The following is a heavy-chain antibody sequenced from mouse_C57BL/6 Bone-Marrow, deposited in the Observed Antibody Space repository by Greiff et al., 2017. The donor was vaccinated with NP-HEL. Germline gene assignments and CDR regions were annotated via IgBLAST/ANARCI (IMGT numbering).Heavy chain of an antibody. CDR3: ARGGLLGFYYAMDY. CDR2: INPNNGGT. V-gene: IGHV1-26*01. J-gene: IGHJ4*01. D-gene: IGHD3-1*01. CDR1: GYTFTDYY. Sequence: VQLKQSGPELVKPGASVKISCKASGYTFTDYYMNWVKQSHGKSLEWIGDINPNNGGTSYNQKFKGKATLTVDKSSSTAYMELRSLTSEDSAVYYCARGGLLGFYYAMDYWGQGTSVTVSS.